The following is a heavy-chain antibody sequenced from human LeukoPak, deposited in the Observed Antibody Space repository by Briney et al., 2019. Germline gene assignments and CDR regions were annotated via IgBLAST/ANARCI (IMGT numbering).Heavy chain of an antibody. J-gene: IGHJ3*02. CDR2: INPSGGTT. Sequence: ASVKVSCKASGYTFTSYSLNWVRQAPGQGLEWMGIINPSGGTTTYAQKFQGRVTMTRDTSTSTVYMDLSSLRSEDTAVYYCARWTRGNYSNAFDIWGQGTMVTVSS. D-gene: IGHD1-7*01. V-gene: IGHV1-46*01. CDR3: ARWTRGNYSNAFDI. CDR1: GYTFTSYS.